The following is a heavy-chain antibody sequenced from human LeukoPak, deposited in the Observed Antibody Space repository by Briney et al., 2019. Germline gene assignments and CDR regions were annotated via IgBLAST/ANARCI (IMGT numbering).Heavy chain of an antibody. D-gene: IGHD3-9*01. CDR1: GYSFTSYW. CDR3: ARLGTYDILTGYLGAFDI. CDR2: IYPGDSDT. J-gene: IGHJ3*02. Sequence: GESLKISCKGSGYSFTSYWIGWVRQMPGEGLEWMGIIYPGDSDTRYSPSFQGQVTISADKSISTAYLQWSSLKASDTAMYYCARLGTYDILTGYLGAFDIWGQGTMVTVSS. V-gene: IGHV5-51*01.